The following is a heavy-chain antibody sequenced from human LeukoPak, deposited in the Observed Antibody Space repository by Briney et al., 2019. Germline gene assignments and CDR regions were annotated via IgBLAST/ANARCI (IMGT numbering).Heavy chain of an antibody. D-gene: IGHD1-14*01. CDR3: AINLPANRRFQH. Sequence: ASVKVSCKASGYTFTSYDINWVRQATGQGPEWMGWMNPNSGNTGYAQKFQGRVTMTRNTPISTAYMELSNVRSEDTAMYYCAINLPANRRFQHWGQGTLVTVSS. CDR1: GYTFTSYD. J-gene: IGHJ1*01. CDR2: MNPNSGNT. V-gene: IGHV1-8*01.